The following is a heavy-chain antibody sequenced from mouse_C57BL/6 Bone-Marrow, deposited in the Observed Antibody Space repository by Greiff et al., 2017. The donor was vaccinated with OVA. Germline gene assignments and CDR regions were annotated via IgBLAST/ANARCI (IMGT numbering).Heavy chain of an antibody. Sequence: EVKVEESGGGLVQPGGSMKLSCAASGFTFSDAWMDWVRQSPEKGLEWVAEIRNKANNHATYYAESVKGRFTISRDDSKSSVYLQMNSLRAEDTGIYYCTRAYGSSPYYAMDYWGQGTSVTVSS. CDR2: IRNKANNHAT. CDR3: TRAYGSSPYYAMDY. J-gene: IGHJ4*01. CDR1: GFTFSDAW. D-gene: IGHD1-1*01. V-gene: IGHV6-6*01.